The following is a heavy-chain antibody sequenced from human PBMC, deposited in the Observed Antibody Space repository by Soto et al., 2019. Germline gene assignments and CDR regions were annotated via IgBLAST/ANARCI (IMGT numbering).Heavy chain of an antibody. CDR1: CGSFNGYY. Sequence: SETLSLTCAVYCGSFNGYYWGWVRPPPGKGVGWIGEINHSGGTNYNPSLKSRVTISVDTSKNQFSLKLSSVTAADTAVYYCARERGYGDYGNYYYYYGMDVWGQGTTVTVSS. J-gene: IGHJ6*02. D-gene: IGHD4-17*01. CDR2: INHSGGT. CDR3: ARERGYGDYGNYYYYYGMDV. V-gene: IGHV4-34*01.